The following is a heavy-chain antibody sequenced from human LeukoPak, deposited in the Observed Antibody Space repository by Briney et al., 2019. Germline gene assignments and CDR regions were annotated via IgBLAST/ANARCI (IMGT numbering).Heavy chain of an antibody. D-gene: IGHD6-19*01. J-gene: IGHJ5*02. Sequence: ASVKVSCKASGYTFTGYYMHWVRQAPGQGLEWMGIINPSGGSTSYAQKFQGRVTMTRDMSTSTVYMELSSLRSEDTAVYYCARSSVYSSGWLTRSVLWFDPWGQGTLVTVSS. V-gene: IGHV1-46*01. CDR2: INPSGGST. CDR1: GYTFTGYY. CDR3: ARSSVYSSGWLTRSVLWFDP.